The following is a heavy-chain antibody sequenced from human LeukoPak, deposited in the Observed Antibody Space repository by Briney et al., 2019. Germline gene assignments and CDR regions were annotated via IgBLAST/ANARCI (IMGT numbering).Heavy chain of an antibody. V-gene: IGHV4-61*02. J-gene: IGHJ4*02. D-gene: IGHD2-15*01. CDR1: GGSISSGSYY. CDR3: ARDNRYCSGGSCYVY. CDR2: IYTSGST. Sequence: PSETLSLTCTVSGGSISSGSYYWSWIRQPAGKGLEWIGRIYTSGSTNYNPSLKSRVTISVDTSKNQFSLKLSSVTAAGTAVYYCARDNRYCSGGSCYVYWGQGTLVTVSS.